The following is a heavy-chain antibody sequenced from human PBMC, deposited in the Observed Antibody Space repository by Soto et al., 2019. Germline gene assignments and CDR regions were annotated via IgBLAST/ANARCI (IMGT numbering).Heavy chain of an antibody. D-gene: IGHD1-26*01. CDR3: ATIVGANDY. CDR1: GGSIYTYS. Sequence: PSETLSLTCTVSGGSIYTYSWTWLRQPAGKGLEWIGHIYSSGSANYNPSLKSRVSMSVDTSKNQFPLKLNSVTAADTAVYYCATIVGANDYWGQGALVTVSS. V-gene: IGHV4-4*07. J-gene: IGHJ4*02. CDR2: IYSSGSA.